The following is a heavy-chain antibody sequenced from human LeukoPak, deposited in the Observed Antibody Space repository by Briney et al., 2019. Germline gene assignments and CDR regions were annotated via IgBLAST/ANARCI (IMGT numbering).Heavy chain of an antibody. J-gene: IGHJ3*02. D-gene: IGHD2-2*01. CDR3: ARNPPSQMYQLLFDAFDI. CDR2: INHSGST. CDR1: VGSFSGYH. V-gene: IGHV4-34*01. Sequence: RPSETLSLTCAVYVGSFSGYHWTWIRQSPGKGLEWIGEINHSGSTKYNPSLKSRVTISVDTSKNQFSLKLSSVTAADTAVYYCARNPPSQMYQLLFDAFDIWGQGTMVTVSS.